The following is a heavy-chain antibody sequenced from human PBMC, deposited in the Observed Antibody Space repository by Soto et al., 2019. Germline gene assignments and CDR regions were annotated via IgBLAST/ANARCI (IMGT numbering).Heavy chain of an antibody. CDR1: GYTLTELS. D-gene: IGHD2-2*01. CDR3: ATRGRYCSSTSCYGNWFDP. J-gene: IGHJ5*02. Sequence: ASVKVSCKVSGYTLTELSMHWVRQAPGKGLEWMGGFDPEDGETIYAQKFQGRVTMTEDTSTDTAYMELSSLRSEDTAVYYCATRGRYCSSTSCYGNWFDPWGQGTLVTVSS. CDR2: FDPEDGET. V-gene: IGHV1-24*01.